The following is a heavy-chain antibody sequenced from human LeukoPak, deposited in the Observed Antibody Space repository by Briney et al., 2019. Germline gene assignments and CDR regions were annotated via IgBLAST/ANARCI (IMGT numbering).Heavy chain of an antibody. Sequence: GGSLRLSCAASGFTFSSYAMSWIRQAPGKGLEWVGRIKSKTDGGTTDYAAPVKGRFTISRDDSKNTLYLQMNSLKTEDTAVYYCTTDYYDSSGYYYYFDYWGQGTLVTVSS. J-gene: IGHJ4*02. V-gene: IGHV3-15*01. CDR1: GFTFSSYA. CDR3: TTDYYDSSGYYYYFDY. D-gene: IGHD3-22*01. CDR2: IKSKTDGGTT.